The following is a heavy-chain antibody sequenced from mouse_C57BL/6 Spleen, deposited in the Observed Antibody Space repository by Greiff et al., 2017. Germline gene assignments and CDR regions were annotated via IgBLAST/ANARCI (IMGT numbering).Heavy chain of an antibody. J-gene: IGHJ4*01. Sequence: EVHLVESGGGLVKPGGSLKLSCAASGFTFSSYAMSWVRQTPEKRLEWVATISDGGSYTYYPDNVKGRFTISRDNAKNNLYLQMSHLKSEDTAMYYCARVAQATGYAMDYWGQGTSVTVSS. V-gene: IGHV5-4*01. CDR1: GFTFSSYA. D-gene: IGHD3-2*02. CDR3: ARVAQATGYAMDY. CDR2: ISDGGSYT.